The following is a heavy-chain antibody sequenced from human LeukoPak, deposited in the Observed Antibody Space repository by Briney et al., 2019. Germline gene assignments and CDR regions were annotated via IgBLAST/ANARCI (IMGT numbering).Heavy chain of an antibody. V-gene: IGHV4-39*01. Sequence: GSLRLSCAASGFSFSTYAMSWVRQAPGKGLEWIGSIYYSGNTYSNPSLRSRVTISVDSSKNQFSLKLSSVTAADTAVYYCARFVAGDFDYWGQGTLVTVSS. J-gene: IGHJ4*02. D-gene: IGHD6-19*01. CDR1: GFSFSTYA. CDR3: ARFVAGDFDY. CDR2: IYYSGNT.